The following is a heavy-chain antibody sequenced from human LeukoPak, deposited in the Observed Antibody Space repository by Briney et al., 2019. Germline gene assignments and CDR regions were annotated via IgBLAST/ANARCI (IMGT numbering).Heavy chain of an antibody. J-gene: IGHJ4*02. Sequence: GGSLRLSCAASGFTVTSNHMNWVRQAPGKGLEWVSIIYTGGTTHYADSLKDRFTISRDDSINTLYLQMNSPRAEDTAVYYCARDSSSYYFDYWGQGTLVTVSP. CDR2: IYTGGTT. D-gene: IGHD6-6*01. CDR1: GFTVTSNH. V-gene: IGHV3-66*01. CDR3: ARDSSSYYFDY.